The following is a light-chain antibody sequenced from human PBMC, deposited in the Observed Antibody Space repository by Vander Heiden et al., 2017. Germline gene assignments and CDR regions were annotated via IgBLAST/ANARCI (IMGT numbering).Light chain of an antibody. J-gene: IGKJ3*01. Sequence: DLQMTQSPSSFSASVDGSATITCRASQDINNWLAWYQQKPGKAPTLLICDTSYLESGVTSRFSGSGSGTDFTLTISSLQPEDYATYYCKQANSFPLTFGPGTKVDIK. CDR2: DTS. CDR1: QDINNW. CDR3: KQANSFPLT. V-gene: IGKV1-12*01.